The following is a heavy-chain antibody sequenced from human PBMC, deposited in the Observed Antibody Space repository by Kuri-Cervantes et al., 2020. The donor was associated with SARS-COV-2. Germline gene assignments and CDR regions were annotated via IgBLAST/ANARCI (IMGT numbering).Heavy chain of an antibody. Sequence: GSLRLSCTVSGGSISTYYWTWIRQPPGKGLEWIGYIYDSGRNDYNPWRNNYNPSLKSRVTISVDTSKNQFSLKLSSVTAADTAVYYCARAGSYLDAFDIWGQGTMVTVSS. D-gene: IGHD1-26*01. J-gene: IGHJ3*02. V-gene: IGHV4-59*08. CDR2: IYDSGRN. CDR3: ARAGSYLDAFDI. CDR1: GGSISTYY.